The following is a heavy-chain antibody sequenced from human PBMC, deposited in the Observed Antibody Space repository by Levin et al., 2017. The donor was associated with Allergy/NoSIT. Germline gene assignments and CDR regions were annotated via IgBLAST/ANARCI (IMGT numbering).Heavy chain of an antibody. CDR2: ISGSGGST. J-gene: IGHJ4*02. CDR1: GFTFSSYA. V-gene: IGHV3-23*01. D-gene: IGHD2/OR15-2a*01. Sequence: GESLKISCAASGFTFSSYAMSWVRQAPGKGLEWVSAISGSGGSTYYADSVKGRFTISRDNSKNTLYLQMNSLRAEDTAVYYCAKDLSLGDYWGQGTLVTVSS. CDR3: AKDLSLGDY.